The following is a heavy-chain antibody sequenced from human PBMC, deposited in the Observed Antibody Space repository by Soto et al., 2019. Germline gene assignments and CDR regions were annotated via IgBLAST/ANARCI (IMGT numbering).Heavy chain of an antibody. J-gene: IGHJ4*02. V-gene: IGHV3-30*18. CDR2: ISYDGSNK. D-gene: IGHD3-3*01. Sequence: QPGGSLRLSCAASGFTFSSYGMHWVRQAPGKGLEWVAVISYDGSNKYYADSVKGRFTISRDNSKNTLYLQMNSLRAEDTAVYYCAKDSSTSCPHHYDFWSGYWEGICYFDYWGQGTLVTVSS. CDR3: AKDSSTSCPHHYDFWSGYWEGICYFDY. CDR1: GFTFSSYG.